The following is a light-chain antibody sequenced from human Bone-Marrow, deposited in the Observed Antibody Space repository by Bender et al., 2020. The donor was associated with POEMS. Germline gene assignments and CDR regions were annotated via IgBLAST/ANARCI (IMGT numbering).Light chain of an antibody. V-gene: IGLV2-23*02. J-gene: IGLJ1*01. Sequence: QSALTQPASLSGSPGQSITISCTGTSGDVGGFTYVSWYQHHPGKAPKLIIYEVTKRPSGVSNRFSGSKDGTTASLTISGLQAEDEADYYCCSYAGSRTYVFGTGTKVTVL. CDR2: EVT. CDR1: SGDVGGFTY. CDR3: CSYAGSRTYV.